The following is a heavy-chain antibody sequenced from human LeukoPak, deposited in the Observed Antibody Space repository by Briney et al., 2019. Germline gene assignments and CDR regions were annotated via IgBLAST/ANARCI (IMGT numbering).Heavy chain of an antibody. Sequence: TGGSLRLSCAASGFTFDDYAMHWVRQAPGKGLEWVSGISWNSGSIGYADSVKGRFTISRDNAKNSLYQQMNSLRAEDTALYYCAKGSGPLLRRYFDLWGRGTLVTVSS. J-gene: IGHJ2*01. CDR1: GFTFDDYA. CDR3: AKGSGPLLRRYFDL. V-gene: IGHV3-9*01. D-gene: IGHD3-22*01. CDR2: ISWNSGSI.